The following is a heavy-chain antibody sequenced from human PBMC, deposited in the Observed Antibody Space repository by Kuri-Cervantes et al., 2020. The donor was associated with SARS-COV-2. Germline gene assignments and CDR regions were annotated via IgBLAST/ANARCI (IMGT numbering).Heavy chain of an antibody. D-gene: IGHD5-18*01. CDR1: GFTFSSYA. CDR2: ISGSGGST. V-gene: IGHV3-23*01. Sequence: GESLKISCAASGFTFSSYAMSWVRQAPGKGLEWVSAISGSGGSTYYADSVKGRFTISRDNSKNTLYLQMNSLRAEDTAVYYCGRVSWIQLWRRYSDSWGQGTLVTVSS. J-gene: IGHJ4*02. CDR3: GRVSWIQLWRRYSDS.